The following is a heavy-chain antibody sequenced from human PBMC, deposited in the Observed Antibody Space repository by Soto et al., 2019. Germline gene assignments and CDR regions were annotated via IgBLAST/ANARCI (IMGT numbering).Heavy chain of an antibody. CDR3: ARYRREAVAGYTLDN. J-gene: IGHJ4*02. CDR2: VYNSGST. Sequence: ETLSLTCTVSGGSISSNYWTWIRQPPGNGLEWIGYVYNSGSTNYNPSLKSRVTISEDTSKSQFSLKVNSMTAADTAVYYCARYRREAVAGYTLDNWGQGMLVTVSS. CDR1: GGSISSNY. V-gene: IGHV4-59*01. D-gene: IGHD6-13*01.